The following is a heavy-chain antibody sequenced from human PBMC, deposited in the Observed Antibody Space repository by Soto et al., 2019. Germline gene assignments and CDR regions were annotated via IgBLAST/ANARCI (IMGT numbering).Heavy chain of an antibody. V-gene: IGHV4-59*08. CDR2: IHHSGST. D-gene: IGHD3-10*01. CDR1: GRSITSHY. J-gene: IGHJ6*02. CDR3: ARQGFGQLHGLVDV. Sequence: QVQLQESGPGLVKPSETLSLTCSVSGRSITSHYCSWFRQPPGKGLEWIGYIHHSGSTSYNPSLKSRVTMSVDTSKTPFSLKVSSVTAADTALYYCARQGFGQLHGLVDVWGPGTTVTVSS.